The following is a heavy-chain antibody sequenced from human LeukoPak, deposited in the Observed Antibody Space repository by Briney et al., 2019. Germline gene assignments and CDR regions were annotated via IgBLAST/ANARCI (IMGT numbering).Heavy chain of an antibody. J-gene: IGHJ4*02. D-gene: IGHD3-3*01. Sequence: SETLSLTCAVYGGSFSGYYWSWIRQPPGKGLEWIGEINHSGSANYNPSLKSRVTISVDTSKNQFSLKLSSVTAADTAVYYCARHSTFFGVVIIKGRVRGPFDYWGQGTLVTVSS. CDR1: GGSFSGYY. CDR2: INHSGSA. CDR3: ARHSTFFGVVIIKGRVRGPFDY. V-gene: IGHV4-34*01.